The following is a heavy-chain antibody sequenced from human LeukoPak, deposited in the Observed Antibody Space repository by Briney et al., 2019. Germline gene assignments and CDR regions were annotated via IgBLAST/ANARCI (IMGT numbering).Heavy chain of an antibody. CDR1: GVSISTYY. CDR3: AVNLTRHTFDI. Sequence: SETLSLTCTVSGVSISTYYWSWIRQSPGKGLECFGSIYYSGSTNYNPSLKSRVTISVDTSKNQFSLELSSVTAADTAVYYCAVNLTRHTFDIWGQGTMVTVSS. J-gene: IGHJ3*02. V-gene: IGHV4-59*08. CDR2: IYYSGST. D-gene: IGHD1-1*01.